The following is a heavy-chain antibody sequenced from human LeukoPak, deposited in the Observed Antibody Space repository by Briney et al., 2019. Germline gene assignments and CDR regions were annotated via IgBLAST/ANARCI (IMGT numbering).Heavy chain of an antibody. J-gene: IGHJ3*02. CDR2: ISSSSSTI. V-gene: IGHV3-48*01. D-gene: IGHD2-21*02. CDR1: GFTFSSYS. Sequence: GGSLRLSCAASGFTFSSYSMNWVRQAPGKGLEWVSYISSSSSTIYYADSVKGRFTISRDNSKNTLYLQMNSLRAEDTAVYYCARGPRGDPYAFDIWGQGTMVTVSS. CDR3: ARGPRGDPYAFDI.